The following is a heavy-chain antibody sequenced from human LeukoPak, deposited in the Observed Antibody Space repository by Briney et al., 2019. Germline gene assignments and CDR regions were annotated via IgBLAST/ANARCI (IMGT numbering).Heavy chain of an antibody. D-gene: IGHD3-3*01. Sequence: ASVKVSCKASGYTFTSYYMHWVRQAPGQGLEWMGIINPSGGSTSYAQKFQGRVTMTRDTSTSTVYMELSSLRSEDTAVYYCARDLIPTVLEWSPYYYYMDVWGKGATVTVSS. CDR3: ARDLIPTVLEWSPYYYYMDV. V-gene: IGHV1-46*01. J-gene: IGHJ6*03. CDR1: GYTFTSYY. CDR2: INPSGGST.